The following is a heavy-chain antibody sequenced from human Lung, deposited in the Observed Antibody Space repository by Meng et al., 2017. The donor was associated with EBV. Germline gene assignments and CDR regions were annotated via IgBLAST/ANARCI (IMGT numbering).Heavy chain of an antibody. V-gene: IGHV3-74*01. Sequence: VSMVESGGALVQPGGSLKLSCAASGFTFSSYWMHWVRQAPGKGLEWISRTNENGRTTTYADSVKGRFTISRDNTKNTLYLQMNSLRAEDTALYFCSRDLAGPYDDWGQGTLVTVSS. CDR2: TNENGRTT. CDR3: SRDLAGPYDD. D-gene: IGHD3-3*02. CDR1: GFTFSSYW. J-gene: IGHJ4*02.